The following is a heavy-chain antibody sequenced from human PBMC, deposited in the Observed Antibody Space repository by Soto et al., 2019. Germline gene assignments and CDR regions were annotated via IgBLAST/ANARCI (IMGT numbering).Heavy chain of an antibody. J-gene: IGHJ2*01. CDR2: ISDNGATT. V-gene: IGHV3-23*01. Sequence: HPGGSLRLSCAASGFTFSSYSMNWVRQAPGKGLEWVSVISDNGATTYYADSVKGRFTISRDNSKNTLYLQMNSLTVEDTAVYYCAKDPDSSRVRYFDLWGRGILVTVSS. D-gene: IGHD3-22*01. CDR3: AKDPDSSRVRYFDL. CDR1: GFTFSSYS.